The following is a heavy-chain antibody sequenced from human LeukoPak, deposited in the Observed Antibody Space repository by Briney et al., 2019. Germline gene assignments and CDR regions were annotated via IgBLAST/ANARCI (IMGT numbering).Heavy chain of an antibody. V-gene: IGHV4-34*01. J-gene: IGHJ6*02. D-gene: IGHD1-26*01. Sequence: KPSETLSLTCAVYGGSFSGYYWSWIRQPPGKGLEWIGEINHSGSTNYNPSLKSRVTISVDTSKNQFSLKLSSVTAADTAVYYCARDHVGYYYYGMDVWGQGTTVTVSS. CDR3: ARDHVGYYYYGMDV. CDR2: INHSGST. CDR1: GGSFSGYY.